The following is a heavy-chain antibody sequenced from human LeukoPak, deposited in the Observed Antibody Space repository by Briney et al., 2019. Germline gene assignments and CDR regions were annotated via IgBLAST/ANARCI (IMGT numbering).Heavy chain of an antibody. CDR1: GYSISSGYY. V-gene: IGHV4-38-2*02. CDR3: ARDLDVPRGFCSGGSCYSKSNWFDP. Sequence: SETLSLTCTVSGYSISSGYYWGWIRQPPGKGLEWIGSIYHSGSTYYSPSLKSRVTISVDTSKNQFSLKLSSVTAADTAVYYCARDLDVPRGFCSGGSCYSKSNWFDPWGQGTLVTVSS. D-gene: IGHD2-15*01. J-gene: IGHJ5*02. CDR2: IYHSGST.